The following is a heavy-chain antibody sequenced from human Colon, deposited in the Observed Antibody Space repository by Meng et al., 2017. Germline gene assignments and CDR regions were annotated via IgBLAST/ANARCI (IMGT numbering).Heavy chain of an antibody. J-gene: IGHJ3*01. CDR3: ERDSDYDSGDGWHDAFDV. CDR1: GFTFSDYW. CDR2: IRQDGSDK. D-gene: IGHD2-21*01. Sequence: GESLKISCVASGFTFSDYWMHWVRQAPGRGLEWVANIRQDGSDKNYVDSVRGRFTISRDNAKNSLYLQMSSLRPEDTADYYCERDSDYDSGDGWHDAFDVWGQGTKVTVSS. V-gene: IGHV3-7*01.